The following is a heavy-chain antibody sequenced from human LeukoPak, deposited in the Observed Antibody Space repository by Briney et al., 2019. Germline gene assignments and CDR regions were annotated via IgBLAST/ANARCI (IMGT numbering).Heavy chain of an antibody. J-gene: IGHJ4*02. CDR1: GFTFSSYG. Sequence: GRSLRLSCAASGFTFSSYGMHWVRQAPGKGLEWVAVIWYDGSNKYYADSVKGRFTISRDNSKNTLYLQMNSLRAEDTAVYYCARSRSDWEHYYFDYWGQGTLVTVSS. CDR3: ARSRSDWEHYYFDY. CDR2: IWYDGSNK. D-gene: IGHD1-26*01. V-gene: IGHV3-33*01.